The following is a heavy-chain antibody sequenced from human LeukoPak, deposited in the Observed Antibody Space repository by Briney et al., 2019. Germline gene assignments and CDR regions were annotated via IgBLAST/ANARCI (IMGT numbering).Heavy chain of an antibody. CDR2: IYPGDSDT. Sequence: GESLKISCKGSGYSFTSYWIGWVRQMPGKGLEWMGIIYPGDSDTRYSPSFQGQVTISADKSISTAYLQWSSLKASDTAMYYCARHYDSIDIPGDDAFDIWGQGTMVTVSS. CDR1: GYSFTSYW. V-gene: IGHV5-51*01. D-gene: IGHD3-22*01. J-gene: IGHJ3*02. CDR3: ARHYDSIDIPGDDAFDI.